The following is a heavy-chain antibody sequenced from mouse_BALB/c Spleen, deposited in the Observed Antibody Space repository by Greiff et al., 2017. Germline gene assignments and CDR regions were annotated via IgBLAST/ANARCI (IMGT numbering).Heavy chain of an antibody. CDR2: IWAGGST. CDR3: ASDRGSYGKAWFAY. Sequence: VQLQESGPGLVAPSQSLSITCTVSGFSLTSYGVHWVRQPPGKGLEWLGVIWAGGSTNYNSALMSRLSISKDNSKSQVFLKMNSLQTDDTAMYYCASDRGSYGKAWFAYWGQGTLVTVSA. V-gene: IGHV2-9*02. D-gene: IGHD2-1*01. CDR1: GFSLTSYG. J-gene: IGHJ3*01.